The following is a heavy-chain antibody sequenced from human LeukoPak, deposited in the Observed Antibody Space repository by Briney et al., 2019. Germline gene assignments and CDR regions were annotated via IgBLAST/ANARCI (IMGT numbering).Heavy chain of an antibody. Sequence: GASVKVSCKASGYTFTGSYMHWVRQAPGQGLEWMGWINPSSDVTNYAQKFQGRVTMTRDTSISTAYMELNRLRSDDTAVYYCAKGGLYYYDSSGYAEYWGQGTQVTVSS. CDR2: INPSSDVT. CDR1: GYTFTGSY. D-gene: IGHD3-22*01. J-gene: IGHJ4*02. CDR3: AKGGLYYYDSSGYAEY. V-gene: IGHV1-2*02.